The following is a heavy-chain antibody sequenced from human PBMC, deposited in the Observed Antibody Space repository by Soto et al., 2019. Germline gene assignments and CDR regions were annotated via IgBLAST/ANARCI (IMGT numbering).Heavy chain of an antibody. D-gene: IGHD4-4*01. Sequence: PSETVSLTCTVSCGSISSGGYYWSWIRQHPGKGLEWIGYIYYSGSTYYNPSLKSRVTISVDTSKNQFSLKLSSVTAADTAVYYCARYSSYNWFDPWGQGTLVTVSS. CDR3: ARYSSYNWFDP. J-gene: IGHJ5*02. CDR2: IYYSGST. V-gene: IGHV4-31*03. CDR1: CGSISSGGYY.